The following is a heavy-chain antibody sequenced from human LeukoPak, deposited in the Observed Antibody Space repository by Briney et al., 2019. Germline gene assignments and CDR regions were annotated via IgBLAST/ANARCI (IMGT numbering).Heavy chain of an antibody. D-gene: IGHD3-22*01. Sequence: ASVKVSCKASGYTFSTYPMNWVRQAPGQGLEWMGWINTNTGSPTYAQGLTGRFVFSLDTSVNTAYLQISTLKAEDTAVYYCARGYDTTGYFSYWGQGTLVTVSS. CDR2: INTNTGSP. J-gene: IGHJ4*02. CDR3: ARGYDTTGYFSY. V-gene: IGHV7-4-1*02. CDR1: GYTFSTYP.